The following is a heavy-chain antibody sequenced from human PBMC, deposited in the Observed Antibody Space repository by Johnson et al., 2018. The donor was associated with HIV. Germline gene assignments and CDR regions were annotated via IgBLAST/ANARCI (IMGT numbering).Heavy chain of an antibody. J-gene: IGHJ3*02. CDR3: ARGDGATGYHDAFDI. Sequence: QVQLVESGGGVVQPGRSLRLSCAASGFTFSNYAMHWVRQAPGKGLEWVALISYDGSNKYHADYVKGRFTISRDNSKNPLYLQMNSLRAEDTAVYYCARGDGATGYHDAFDIWGQGTMVTVSS. D-gene: IGHD1-26*01. CDR1: GFTFSNYA. V-gene: IGHV3-30-3*01. CDR2: ISYDGSNK.